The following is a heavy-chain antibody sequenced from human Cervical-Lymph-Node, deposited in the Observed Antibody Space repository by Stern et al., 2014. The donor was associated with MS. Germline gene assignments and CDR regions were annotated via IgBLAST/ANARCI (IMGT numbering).Heavy chain of an antibody. CDR1: EYTFTGYY. CDR2: INPNSGDT. CDR3: ARSVRLVRSSTNGWLAP. Sequence: QVQLVQSGAEVKKPGASVKISCKASEYTFTGYYIHWVRQAPGHGLEWMGWINPNSGDTIYAQKFQGWVTMTRDTSIGTAYLELSSLRSNDTAVYYCARSVRLVRSSTNGWLAPWGQGTLVTVSP. D-gene: IGHD2-2*01. J-gene: IGHJ5*02. V-gene: IGHV1-2*04.